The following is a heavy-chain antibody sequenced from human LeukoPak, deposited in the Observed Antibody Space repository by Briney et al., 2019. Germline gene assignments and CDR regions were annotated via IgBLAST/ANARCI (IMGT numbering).Heavy chain of an antibody. D-gene: IGHD2-2*03. Sequence: SETLSLTCTVSGGSISSSSYYWGWIRQPPGKGLEWIGSIYYSGSTYYSPSLKSRVTMSVDTSKNQFSLKLSSVTAADTAVHYCARAGYASSWYAQFPFSFDSWGHGALVTVSS. J-gene: IGHJ4*01. CDR3: ARAGYASSWYAQFPFSFDS. CDR1: GGSISSSSYY. CDR2: IYYSGST. V-gene: IGHV4-39*07.